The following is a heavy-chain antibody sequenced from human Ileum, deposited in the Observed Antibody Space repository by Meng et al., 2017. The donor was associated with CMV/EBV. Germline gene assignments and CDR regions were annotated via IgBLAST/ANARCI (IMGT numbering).Heavy chain of an antibody. V-gene: IGHV1-2*02. CDR1: GYTFIAHF. J-gene: IGHJ5*02. Sequence: ASGYTFIAHFVHWVRQAPGQGLEWMGWINPYNGDTSYPEKFQGRVTMTRDKSITTVYMDLYRLTSDDTAFYYCGRGVGSIDPRFDPWGQGTLVTVSS. CDR3: GRGVGSIDPRFDP. D-gene: IGHD1-26*01. CDR2: INPYNGDT.